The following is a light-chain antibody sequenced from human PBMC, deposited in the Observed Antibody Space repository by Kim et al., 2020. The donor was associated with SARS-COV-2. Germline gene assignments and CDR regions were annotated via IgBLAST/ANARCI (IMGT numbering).Light chain of an antibody. Sequence: QSALTQPASVSGSPGQSITISCTGTSSDVGGHNFVSWYQQHPGKAPKLMIYDVFKRPSGVSNRFSGSKSGNTASLTISGLQAEDEADYYCSSYTSITTHFLFGTGTKVAVL. CDR1: SSDVGGHNF. CDR2: DVF. J-gene: IGLJ1*01. V-gene: IGLV2-14*01. CDR3: SSYTSITTHFL.